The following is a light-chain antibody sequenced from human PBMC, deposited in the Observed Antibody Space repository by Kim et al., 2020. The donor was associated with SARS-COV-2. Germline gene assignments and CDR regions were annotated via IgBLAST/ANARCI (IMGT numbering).Light chain of an antibody. CDR3: HQYHTWPYS. CDR1: ESVSTS. V-gene: IGKV3-15*01. CDR2: GAS. Sequence: MSQSPATLSASPGETVNLSCRATESVSTSLAWYQQRPGQAPTLLIYGASTRATGIPARFTGSGSGSQFTLTIRGLQSEDFAVYHCHQYHTWPYSFGRGTKLEI. J-gene: IGKJ2*03.